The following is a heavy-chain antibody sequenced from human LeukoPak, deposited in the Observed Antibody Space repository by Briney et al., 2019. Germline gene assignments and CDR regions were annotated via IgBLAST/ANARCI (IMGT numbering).Heavy chain of an antibody. CDR2: ISSSGNTK. CDR3: ARDQYCSSTTCYGFDP. J-gene: IGHJ5*02. D-gene: IGHD2-2*01. Sequence: GGPLRLSCAASGFTFSSYEMNWVRQAPGKGLEWVSYISSSGNTKYYADSVKGRFTVSRDNAKNSLYLQMNSLRAEDTAVYYCARDQYCSSTTCYGFDPWGQGTLVTVSS. CDR1: GFTFSSYE. V-gene: IGHV3-48*03.